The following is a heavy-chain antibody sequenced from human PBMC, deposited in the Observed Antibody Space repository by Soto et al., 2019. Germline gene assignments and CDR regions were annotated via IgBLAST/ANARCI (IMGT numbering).Heavy chain of an antibody. CDR2: ISYSGTT. V-gene: IGHV4-59*01. J-gene: IGHJ4*02. CDR3: AREGYNFGPVDN. CDR1: GGSLSSYY. D-gene: IGHD5-18*01. Sequence: PSETLSLTCTVAGGSLSSYYCSWSRRPPGMGLEWIASISYSGTTNYNSPLKSRVTISIDTSKNQFSLKLNSVTAADTAVYYCAREGYNFGPVDNWGQGALVT.